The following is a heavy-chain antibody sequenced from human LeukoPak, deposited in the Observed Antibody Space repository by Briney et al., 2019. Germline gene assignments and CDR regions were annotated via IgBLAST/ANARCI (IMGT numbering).Heavy chain of an antibody. CDR1: GYSFTSYW. Sequence: GESLQISCKGSGYSFTSYWIGWVRQMPGKGLEWMGIIYPGDSDTRYSPSFQGQVTISADKSISTAYLQWSSLKASDTAMYYCARLVYYYGSGSYYDPYYFDYWGQGTLVTVSS. V-gene: IGHV5-51*01. CDR2: IYPGDSDT. J-gene: IGHJ4*02. CDR3: ARLVYYYGSGSYYDPYYFDY. D-gene: IGHD3-10*01.